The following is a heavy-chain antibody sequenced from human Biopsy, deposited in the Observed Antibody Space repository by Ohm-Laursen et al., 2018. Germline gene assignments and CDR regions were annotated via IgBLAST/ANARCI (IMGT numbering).Heavy chain of an antibody. CDR3: ARATNSTGWPYYYFYCIDV. CDR1: GGSISSDY. D-gene: IGHD2/OR15-2a*01. Sequence: SETLSLTCTVSGGSISSDYWSWIRQTPGKGLEGIGYIYYSGSTNYNPSLKSRVTISVDTSKYQFSLRLNSVTAADTAVYYCARATNSTGWPYYYFYCIDVWGQGTTVTVSS. J-gene: IGHJ6*02. V-gene: IGHV4-59*01. CDR2: IYYSGST.